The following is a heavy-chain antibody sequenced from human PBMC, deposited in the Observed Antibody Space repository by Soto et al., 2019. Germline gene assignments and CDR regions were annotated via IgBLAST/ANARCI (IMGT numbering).Heavy chain of an antibody. CDR2: ISAYNGNT. D-gene: IGHD6-13*01. J-gene: IGHJ4*02. Sequence: QVQLVQSGAEVKKPGASVKVSCKASGYTFTSYGISWVRQAPGQGLEWMGCISAYNGNTTYAQKLQGRVPLTTYKATSTAYLQLRGLRSDDTAVYYWARDRGRSSWYNALNDYWGQGTLVTVSS. CDR1: GYTFTSYG. CDR3: ARDRGRSSWYNALNDY. V-gene: IGHV1-18*01.